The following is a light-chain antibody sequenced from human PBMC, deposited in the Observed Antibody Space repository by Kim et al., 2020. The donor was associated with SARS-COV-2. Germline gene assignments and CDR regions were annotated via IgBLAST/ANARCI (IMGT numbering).Light chain of an antibody. Sequence: SSELTQDPAVSVALGQPLRITCQGARLRSYNANWYQHKPGQAPSLVIYDQNNRLSRIPDRFSGSSPGNTASLTITGAQAADEADYYCNSRDSGAIWMFGG. V-gene: IGLV3-19*01. CDR2: DQN. J-gene: IGLJ3*02. CDR1: RLRSYN. CDR3: NSRDSGAIWM.